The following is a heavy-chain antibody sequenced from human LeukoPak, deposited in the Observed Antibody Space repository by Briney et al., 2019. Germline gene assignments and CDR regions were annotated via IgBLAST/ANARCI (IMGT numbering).Heavy chain of an antibody. Sequence: GGSLRFSCAASGFTFSHYAMHWVRQAPGKGLEWVAVISHDGRNKYYADSVKGRFTISRDNFKNTVYLQMNSLRAEDAAVYYCARDSPERDVVVVPSTIRGGIDYWGQGILVTVSS. CDR3: ARDSPERDVVVVPSTIRGGIDY. V-gene: IGHV3-30*04. D-gene: IGHD2-2*02. CDR1: GFTFSHYA. CDR2: ISHDGRNK. J-gene: IGHJ4*02.